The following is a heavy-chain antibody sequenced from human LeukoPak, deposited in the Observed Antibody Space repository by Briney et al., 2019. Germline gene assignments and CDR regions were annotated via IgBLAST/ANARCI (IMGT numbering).Heavy chain of an antibody. CDR1: GFTVSSNY. V-gene: IGHV3-53*01. Sequence: PGGSLRLSCAASGFTVSSNYMSWVRQAPGKGLEWVSVIYSGGSTYYADSVKGRFTISRDNSKNTLYLQMNSLRAEDTAVYYCARDYGDYESPRFDYWGQGTLVTVSS. CDR3: ARDYGDYESPRFDY. CDR2: IYSGGST. J-gene: IGHJ4*02. D-gene: IGHD4-17*01.